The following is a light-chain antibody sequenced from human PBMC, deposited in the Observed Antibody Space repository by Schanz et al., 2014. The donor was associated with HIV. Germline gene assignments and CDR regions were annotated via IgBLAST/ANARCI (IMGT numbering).Light chain of an antibody. V-gene: IGLV1-40*01. CDR2: GNT. CDR3: QSYDSSLRASV. Sequence: QSVLTQPPSVSGAPGQRVTISCTGSSSNIGAGYDVHWYQQLPGTAPKLLIYGNTNRPSGVPDRFSGSRSDTSASLTITGLQADDEADYYCQSYDSSLRASVFGGGTKLTV. CDR1: SSNIGAGYD. J-gene: IGLJ3*02.